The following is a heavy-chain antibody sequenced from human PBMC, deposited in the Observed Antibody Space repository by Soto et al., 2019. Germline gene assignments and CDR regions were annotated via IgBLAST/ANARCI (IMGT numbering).Heavy chain of an antibody. V-gene: IGHV3-48*02. Sequence: PVGSLRLSCAASGCTFSSYSMNWVRQAPGKGLEWVSYISSSSSTIYYADSVKGRFTISRDNAKNSLYLQMNSLRDEDTAVYYCARDRDIVVVPAAKNGMDVWGQGTTVTVSS. CDR1: GCTFSSYS. CDR3: ARDRDIVVVPAAKNGMDV. CDR2: ISSSSSTI. J-gene: IGHJ6*02. D-gene: IGHD2-2*01.